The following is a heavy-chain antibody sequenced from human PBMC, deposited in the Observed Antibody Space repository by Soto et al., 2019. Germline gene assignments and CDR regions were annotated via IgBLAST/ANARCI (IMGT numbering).Heavy chain of an antibody. CDR2: IRGFSPYT. CDR3: ARDRGYDAHDYYYNAMDV. V-gene: IGHV3-21*01. Sequence: GGSLRLSCISSGFTFRTYTMNWVRQAPGKGLEWVSGIRGFSPYTFYAESVKGRFTISRDNAKNSLYLQMNSLRAEGTAVYYCARDRGYDAHDYYYNAMDVWGQGTTVTVSS. CDR1: GFTFRTYT. J-gene: IGHJ6*02. D-gene: IGHD3-10*01.